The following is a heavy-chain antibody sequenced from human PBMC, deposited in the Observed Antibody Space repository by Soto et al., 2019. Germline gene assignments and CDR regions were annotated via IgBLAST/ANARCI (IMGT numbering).Heavy chain of an antibody. CDR2: INYSGST. D-gene: IGHD3-22*01. CDR3: ARGGGDSSGYVDY. J-gene: IGHJ4*02. V-gene: IGHV4-34*01. CDR1: GGSFSGYY. Sequence: SETLSLTCAVYGGSFSGYYWSWIRQPPGKGLEWIGEINYSGSTNYNPSLKSRVTISVDTSKNQFSLKLSSVTAADTAVYYCARGGGDSSGYVDYWGQGTLVTVSS.